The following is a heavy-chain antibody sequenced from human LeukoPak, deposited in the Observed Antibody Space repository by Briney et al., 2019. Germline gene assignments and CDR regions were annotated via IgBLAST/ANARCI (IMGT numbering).Heavy chain of an antibody. Sequence: SETLYLTCTVSGGSISSGGYYWSWIRQHPGKGLEWVGYIYYSGSTYYNPSLKSRVTISVDTSKNQFSLKLSSVTAADTAVYYCAMGSDYYGSGSYYTFDYWGQGTLVTVSS. CDR2: IYYSGST. J-gene: IGHJ4*02. D-gene: IGHD3-10*01. CDR1: GGSISSGGYY. V-gene: IGHV4-31*03. CDR3: AMGSDYYGSGSYYTFDY.